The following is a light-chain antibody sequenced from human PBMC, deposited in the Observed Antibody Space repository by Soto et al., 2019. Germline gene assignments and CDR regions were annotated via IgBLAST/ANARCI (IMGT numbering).Light chain of an antibody. Sequence: EIVLTQSPCTLSSSLGDRATLSCRASQSVTSDYLAWNLQKPGQAPRLIIYSATSRATGIPARFSGSGSGRKFTLTITSLVPEDSSMSYCQQHGSSPRKLGRGTKLENK. CDR2: SAT. CDR1: QSVTSDY. CDR3: QQHGSSPRK. J-gene: IGKJ4*02. V-gene: IGKV3-20*01.